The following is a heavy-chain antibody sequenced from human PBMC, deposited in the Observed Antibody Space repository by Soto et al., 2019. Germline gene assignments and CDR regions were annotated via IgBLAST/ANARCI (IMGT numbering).Heavy chain of an antibody. Sequence: SETLSLTCAVYGESFSGYYWSWVRQTPSEGLEWIGEISHSGSANYSPSRKSRASLSLDTPKNQFSLKLKSVTAADTGVYYCARGTYHYDDGGHIRSGYFAFWGQGTLVTVSS. CDR1: GESFSGYY. J-gene: IGHJ4*02. D-gene: IGHD3-22*01. V-gene: IGHV4-34*01. CDR3: ARGTYHYDDGGHIRSGYFAF. CDR2: ISHSGSA.